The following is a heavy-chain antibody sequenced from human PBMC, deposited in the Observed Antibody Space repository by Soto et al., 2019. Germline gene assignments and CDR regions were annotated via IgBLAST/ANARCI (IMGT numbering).Heavy chain of an antibody. CDR1: GFTFSSYA. CDR3: AKDRGYCSSTSCYASFVAPGYMDV. J-gene: IGHJ6*03. Sequence: PGGSLRLSCAASGFTFSSYAMSWVRQAPGKGLEWVSAISGSGGSTYYADSVKGRFTISRDNSKNTLYLQMNSLRAEDTAVYYCAKDRGYCSSTSCYASFVAPGYMDVWGKGTTVTVSS. D-gene: IGHD2-2*01. CDR2: ISGSGGST. V-gene: IGHV3-23*01.